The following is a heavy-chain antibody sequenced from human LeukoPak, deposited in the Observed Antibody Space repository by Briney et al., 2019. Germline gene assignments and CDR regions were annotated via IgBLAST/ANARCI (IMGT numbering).Heavy chain of an antibody. V-gene: IGHV3-23*01. J-gene: IGHJ4*02. CDR3: AKDHLAATVTIGCDY. CDR2: ISGSGGST. D-gene: IGHD4-17*01. Sequence: GGSLRLSCAASGFTFSSYGMSWVRQAPGKGLEWVSAISGSGGSTYYADSVKGRFTISRDNSKNTLYLQMNSLRAEDTAVYYCAKDHLAATVTIGCDYWGQGTLVTVSS. CDR1: GFTFSSYG.